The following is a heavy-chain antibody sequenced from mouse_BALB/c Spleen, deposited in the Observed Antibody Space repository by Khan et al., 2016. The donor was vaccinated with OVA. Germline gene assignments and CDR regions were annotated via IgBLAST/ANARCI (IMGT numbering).Heavy chain of an antibody. CDR3: ERSGYGNPFAY. D-gene: IGHD2-1*01. CDR1: GYTFTSFY. J-gene: IGHJ3*01. Sequence: QVQLQQPGAELVKPGASVKISCKASGYTFTSFYMYWVKQRPGQGLEWIGGINPSNGDTHFYEKFKSKATLTVDKSSTTAYMQFSSLTSEDSAVYCCERSGYGNPFAYWGQGTLVTVSA. CDR2: INPSNGDT. V-gene: IGHV1S81*02.